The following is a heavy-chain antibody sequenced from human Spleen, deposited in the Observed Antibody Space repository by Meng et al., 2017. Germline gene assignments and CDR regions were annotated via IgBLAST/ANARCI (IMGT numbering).Heavy chain of an antibody. CDR3: ASYDFWSGYYRMDV. Sequence: SETLSLTCAVYGGSFSGYYWSWIRQPPGKGLEWIGEINHSGSTNYNPSLKSRVTISVDTSKNQFSLKLSSVTAADTAVYYCASYDFWSGYYRMDVWGQGTRVTVSS. J-gene: IGHJ6*02. D-gene: IGHD3-3*01. V-gene: IGHV4-34*01. CDR1: GGSFSGYY. CDR2: INHSGST.